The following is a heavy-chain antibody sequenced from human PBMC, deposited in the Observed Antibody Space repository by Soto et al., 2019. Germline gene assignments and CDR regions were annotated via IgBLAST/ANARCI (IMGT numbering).Heavy chain of an antibody. J-gene: IGHJ4*02. CDR1: GYTFTSYA. CDR2: INAGNGNT. Sequence: QVQLVQSGAEEKKPGALVKVSFKASGYTFTSYAMHWVRQAPGQRLEWMGWINAGNGNTKYSQKFQGRVTITRDTSASTAYMELSSLRSEDTAVYYCARGPGGPDGPGDYWGQGTLVTVSS. CDR3: ARGPGGPDGPGDY. V-gene: IGHV1-3*05. D-gene: IGHD2-15*01.